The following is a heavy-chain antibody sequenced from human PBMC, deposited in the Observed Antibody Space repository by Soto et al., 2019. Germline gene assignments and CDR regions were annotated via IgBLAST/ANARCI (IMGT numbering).Heavy chain of an antibody. CDR3: ARTTMVRGVITRFDYYYYGMDV. V-gene: IGHV4-39*01. CDR2: IYYSGST. D-gene: IGHD3-10*01. Sequence: SETLSLTCTVSGGSISSSSYYWGWIRQPPGKGLEWIGSIYYSGSTYYNPSLRSRVTISVDTSKNQFSLRLSSVTAADTAVYYCARTTMVRGVITRFDYYYYGMDVWGQGTTVTVSS. CDR1: GGSISSSSYY. J-gene: IGHJ6*02.